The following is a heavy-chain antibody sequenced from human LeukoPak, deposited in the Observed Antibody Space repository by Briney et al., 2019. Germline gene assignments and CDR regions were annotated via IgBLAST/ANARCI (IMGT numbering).Heavy chain of an antibody. J-gene: IGHJ6*03. Sequence: GGSLRLSCAASGFTFDDHGMSWVRQAPGKGLEWVSGINWNGGSTGYADSVKGRFTISRDNAKNSLYLQMNSLRAEDTALYHCARVGMVRGVTLGYYYYYYMDVWGKGTTVTISS. CDR2: INWNGGST. CDR3: ARVGMVRGVTLGYYYYYYMDV. CDR1: GFTFDDHG. V-gene: IGHV3-20*01. D-gene: IGHD3-10*01.